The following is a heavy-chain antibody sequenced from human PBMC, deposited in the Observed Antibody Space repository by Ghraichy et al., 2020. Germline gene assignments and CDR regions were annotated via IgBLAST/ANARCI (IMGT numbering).Heavy chain of an antibody. CDR2: ISGSGGST. J-gene: IGHJ3*02. Sequence: LRLSCAASGFTFSSYAMSWVRQAPGKGLEWVSAISGSGGSTYYADSVKGRFTISRDNSKNTLYLQMNSLRAEDTAVYYCAKDLKVDPFIIITTHAFDIWGQGTMVTVSS. CDR1: GFTFSSYA. V-gene: IGHV3-23*01. D-gene: IGHD3-22*01. CDR3: AKDLKVDPFIIITTHAFDI.